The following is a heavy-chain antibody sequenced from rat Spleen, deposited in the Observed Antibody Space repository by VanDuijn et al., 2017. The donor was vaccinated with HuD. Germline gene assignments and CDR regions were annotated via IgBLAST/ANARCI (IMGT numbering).Heavy chain of an antibody. D-gene: IGHD1-7*01. V-gene: IGHV5-46*01. Sequence: EVQLVESGGGLVQPGRSLKLSCAASGFTFSSFPMAWVRQAPTKGLEWVATISTRGGSTYYRDSVKGRFTISRDNAKSTLSLQMNILRSEDTATYYCVRHDDYWGQGVMVTVSS. CDR3: VRHDDY. CDR2: ISTRGGST. J-gene: IGHJ2*01. CDR1: GFTFSSFP.